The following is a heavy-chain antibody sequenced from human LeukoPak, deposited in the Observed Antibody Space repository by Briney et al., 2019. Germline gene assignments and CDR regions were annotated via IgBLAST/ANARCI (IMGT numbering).Heavy chain of an antibody. V-gene: IGHV3-9*01. J-gene: IGHJ4*02. CDR2: ISWNSGRV. D-gene: IGHD5-24*01. CDR1: GFTFDDFA. Sequence: SGGSLRLSCAASGFTFDDFAMHWVRQAPGKGLEWVSGISWNSGRVGYADSVKGRFTISRDNAKNSLYLQMNSLRAEDTAVYYCARFALKTPPTDWGQGTLVTVSS. CDR3: ARFALKTPPTD.